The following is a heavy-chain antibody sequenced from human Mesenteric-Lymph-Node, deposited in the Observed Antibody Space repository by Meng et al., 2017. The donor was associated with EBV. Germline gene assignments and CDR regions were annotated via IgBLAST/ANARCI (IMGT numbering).Heavy chain of an antibody. D-gene: IGHD2/OR15-2a*01. J-gene: IGHJ4*02. CDR2: IYSSGIT. CDR1: SGAMNNDASY. CDR3: ASGLLHTSMPY. V-gene: IGHV4-30-4*01. Sequence: QVQLQESGPGLVKPSQPPSLTCTGSSGAMNNDASYWTWVRQSPEKGLEWIGYIYSSGITYYNPSLKSRVSISTDTSINQFSLKLTSVTAADTAVYYRASGLLHTSMPYWGQGILVTVSS.